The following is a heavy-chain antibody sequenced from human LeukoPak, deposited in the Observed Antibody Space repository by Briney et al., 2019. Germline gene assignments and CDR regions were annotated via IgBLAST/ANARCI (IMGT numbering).Heavy chain of an antibody. D-gene: IGHD5-24*01. CDR1: GGTFSSYA. CDR2: IIPIFGTA. Sequence: ASVKVSCKASGGTFSSYAISWVRQAPGQGLEWMGGIIPIFGTANYAQKLQGRVTMTTDTSTSTAYMELRSLRSDDTAVYYCARCRDGYSGWFDPWGQGTLVTVSS. V-gene: IGHV1-69*05. J-gene: IGHJ5*02. CDR3: ARCRDGYSGWFDP.